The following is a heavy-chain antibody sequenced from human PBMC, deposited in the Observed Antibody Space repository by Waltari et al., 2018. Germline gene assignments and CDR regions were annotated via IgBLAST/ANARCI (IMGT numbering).Heavy chain of an antibody. CDR3: ANAVVAASFDY. CDR1: GFPFSSYA. D-gene: IGHD2-15*01. J-gene: IGHJ4*02. Sequence: EVQLLESGGGLVRPGGSLRLSCAAPGFPFSSYAMSWVRPAPGKGLEWGSAISGSGGSKYYADSVKGRFTISRDNSKNTLYLQMNSLRAEDTAVYYCANAVVAASFDYWGQGTLVTVSS. CDR2: ISGSGGSK. V-gene: IGHV3-23*01.